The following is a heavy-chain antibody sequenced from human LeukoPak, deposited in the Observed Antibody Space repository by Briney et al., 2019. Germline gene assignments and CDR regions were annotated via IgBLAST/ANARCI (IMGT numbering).Heavy chain of an antibody. J-gene: IGHJ4*02. V-gene: IGHV3-23*01. CDR1: GFTFSNYW. CDR2: ISGSGGST. Sequence: GGSLRLSCAASGFTFSNYWMHWVRQAPGKGLEWVSAISGSGGSTYYADSVKGRFTISRDNSKNTLYLQMNSLRAEDTAVYYCAKDVVVTAIHSDYWGQGTLVTVSS. CDR3: AKDVVVTAIHSDY. D-gene: IGHD2-21*02.